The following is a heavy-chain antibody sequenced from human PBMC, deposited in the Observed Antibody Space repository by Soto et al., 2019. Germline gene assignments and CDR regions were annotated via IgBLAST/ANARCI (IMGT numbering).Heavy chain of an antibody. CDR1: GFSLSTSGVG. J-gene: IGHJ1*01. Sequence: QITLKEASPTLVKPTQTLTLTCTFSGFSLSTSGVGVGWIRQPPGKALEWLALIYWDDDKRYSPSLKSRLTITKDTTKNQVVLTMTNMDPVDTATYYCAHTQYYYDSSGYYSNAEYFQHWGQGTLVTVSS. CDR3: AHTQYYYDSSGYYSNAEYFQH. V-gene: IGHV2-5*02. D-gene: IGHD3-22*01. CDR2: IYWDDDK.